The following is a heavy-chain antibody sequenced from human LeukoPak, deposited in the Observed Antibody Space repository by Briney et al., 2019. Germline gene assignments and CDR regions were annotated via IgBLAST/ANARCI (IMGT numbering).Heavy chain of an antibody. V-gene: IGHV3-23*01. CDR2: ISGSGGST. CDR3: AKRAAADRTYYYDRSARSLDY. D-gene: IGHD3-22*01. J-gene: IGHJ4*02. CDR1: GCTFSSYA. Sequence: GGSLRLSCAASGCTFSSYAMSWVRQAPGKGLEWVSAISGSGGSTYYADSVKGRFTISRDNSKNTLYLQMNSLRAEDTAVYYCAKRAAADRTYYYDRSARSLDYWGQGTLVTVSS.